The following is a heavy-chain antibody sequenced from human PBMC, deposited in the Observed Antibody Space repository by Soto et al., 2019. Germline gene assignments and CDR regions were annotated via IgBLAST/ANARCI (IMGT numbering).Heavy chain of an antibody. Sequence: GGSLRLSCAASGFTFDDYTMHWVRQAPGKGLEWVSLISWDGGSTYYADSVKGRFTISRDNSKNSLYLQMNSLRTEDTDLYYCALMGGGYNFEVPMDVWGQGTTVTVSS. CDR2: ISWDGGST. J-gene: IGHJ6*02. CDR3: ALMGGGYNFEVPMDV. D-gene: IGHD5-12*01. V-gene: IGHV3-43*01. CDR1: GFTFDDYT.